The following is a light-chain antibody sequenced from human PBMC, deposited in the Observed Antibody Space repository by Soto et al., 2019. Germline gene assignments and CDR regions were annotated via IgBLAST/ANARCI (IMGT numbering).Light chain of an antibody. CDR3: QQYNNWPRT. Sequence: EIVMTQSPVTLSVSPGERATLSCRAGQSVSSYLAWYQQKPGQAPRLLIYGASTRATGIPARFSGSGSGTEFTLTISSLQSEDFAVYYCQQYNNWPRTFGQGTKVDIK. V-gene: IGKV3-15*01. CDR1: QSVSSY. J-gene: IGKJ1*01. CDR2: GAS.